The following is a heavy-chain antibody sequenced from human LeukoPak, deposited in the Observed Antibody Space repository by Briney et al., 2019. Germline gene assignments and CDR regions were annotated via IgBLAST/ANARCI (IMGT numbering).Heavy chain of an antibody. CDR2: IQHDGTNK. CDR3: AKTFGPSSGYYYFDY. CDR1: GFTFSSYG. J-gene: IGHJ4*02. D-gene: IGHD3-22*01. V-gene: IGHV3-30*02. Sequence: GGSLRLSCAASGFTFSSYGMHWVRHAPGKGLEWVTLIQHDGTNKYYADSVKGRFTISRDNSKNTLYLQMNSLRAEDTAVYYCAKTFGPSSGYYYFDYWGQGTLVTVSS.